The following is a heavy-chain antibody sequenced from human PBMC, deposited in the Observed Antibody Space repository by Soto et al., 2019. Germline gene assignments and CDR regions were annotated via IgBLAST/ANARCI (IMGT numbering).Heavy chain of an antibody. V-gene: IGHV1-24*01. CDR2: FDPEDGET. Sequence: GSVKVSFHVSYYTLTELSMHWVRQAPGKGLEWMGGFDPEDGETIYAQKFQGRVTMTEDTSTDTAYMELSSLRSEDTAVYYCATDLADNVGYWYFDLWGRGTLVTVSS. CDR1: YYTLTELS. J-gene: IGHJ2*01. D-gene: IGHD2-21*01. CDR3: ATDLADNVGYWYFDL.